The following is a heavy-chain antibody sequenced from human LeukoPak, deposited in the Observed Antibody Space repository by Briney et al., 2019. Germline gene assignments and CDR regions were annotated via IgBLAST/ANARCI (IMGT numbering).Heavy chain of an antibody. CDR1: GGSINSGGYY. CDR3: ARDVEMTTIGHYFDY. J-gene: IGHJ4*02. D-gene: IGHD5-24*01. CDR2: IYRSGST. Sequence: SETLSLTCTVSGGSINSGGYYWSWIRQRPGKGLEWIGNIYRSGSTYYNPSLKSRLRISVDTSENQFSLELSSVTAADTAVYYCARDVEMTTIGHYFDYWGQGSLVTVSS. V-gene: IGHV4-31*03.